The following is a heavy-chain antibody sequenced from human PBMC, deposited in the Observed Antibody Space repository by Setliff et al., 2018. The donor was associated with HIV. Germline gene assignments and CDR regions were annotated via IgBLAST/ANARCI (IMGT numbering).Heavy chain of an antibody. V-gene: IGHV1-8*01. CDR2: VSPSIGNS. D-gene: IGHD3-16*01. Sequence: ASVKVSCKASGYSFTKYEINWVRQAPGQGLEWLGWVSPSIGNSDFAQKFKGRISLTTDTSIRTAYMELRGLKSDDTAVYFCGRGGGERNMITEAIDVWGQGSLVTVSS. CDR1: GYSFTKYE. J-gene: IGHJ3*01. CDR3: GRGGGERNMITEAIDV.